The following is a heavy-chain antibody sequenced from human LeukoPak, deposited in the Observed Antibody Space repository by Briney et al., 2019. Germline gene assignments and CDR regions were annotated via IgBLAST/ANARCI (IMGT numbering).Heavy chain of an antibody. J-gene: IGHJ4*02. CDR3: ARLRDVLLWFVEFDY. CDR1: GDSISTYY. Sequence: SETLSLTCTVSGDSISTYYWSWIRQPPGKGLEWIGYIYYSGSTNYNPSLKSRVTISLDTSKNQFSLKLSSVTAADTAVYYCARLRDVLLWFVEFDYWGQGTLVTVSS. D-gene: IGHD3-10*01. V-gene: IGHV4-59*08. CDR2: IYYSGST.